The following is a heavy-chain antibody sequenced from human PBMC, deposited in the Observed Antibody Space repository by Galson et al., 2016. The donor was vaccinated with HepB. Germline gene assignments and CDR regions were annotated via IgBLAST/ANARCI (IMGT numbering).Heavy chain of an antibody. V-gene: IGHV1-58*01. CDR2: IVVDSGNT. CDR1: GFSFTSSA. Sequence: SVKVSCKASGFSFTSSAVQWVRQARGQRLEWMGWIVVDSGNTNYAQKFQERVTITRDMSTSTAYMELSSLRSEDTAVYYCAADPFVVMVAATPVPHYYYGMDVWGQGTTVTVSS. CDR3: AADPFVVMVAATPVPHYYYGMDV. J-gene: IGHJ6*02. D-gene: IGHD2-15*01.